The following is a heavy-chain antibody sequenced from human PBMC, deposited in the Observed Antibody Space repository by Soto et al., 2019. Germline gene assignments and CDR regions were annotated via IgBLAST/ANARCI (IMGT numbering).Heavy chain of an antibody. V-gene: IGHV1-3*01. CDR3: ARDLRRSRLLWFGELRKNEQNWFDP. J-gene: IGHJ5*02. CDR1: GYTFTSYA. CDR2: INAGNGNT. Sequence: ASVKVSCKASGYTFTSYAMHWVRQAPGQRLEWMGWINAGNGNTKYSQKFQGRVTITRDTSASTAYMELSSLRSEDTAVYYCARDLRRSRLLWFGELRKNEQNWFDPWGQGTLVTVLL. D-gene: IGHD3-10*01.